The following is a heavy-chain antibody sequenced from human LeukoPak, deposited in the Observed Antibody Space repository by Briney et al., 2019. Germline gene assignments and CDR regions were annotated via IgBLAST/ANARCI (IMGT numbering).Heavy chain of an antibody. Sequence: SETLSLTCTVSGGSISSYYWSWIRQPPGKGLEWIGYINYSGSTNYNPSLKSRVTMSVDTSKNQFSLKLSSVSAADTAVYYCATGQYCSGNRCYSGTFDIWGRGTMVTVSS. CDR1: GGSISSYY. J-gene: IGHJ3*02. V-gene: IGHV4-59*01. CDR2: INYSGST. D-gene: IGHD2-15*01. CDR3: ATGQYCSGNRCYSGTFDI.